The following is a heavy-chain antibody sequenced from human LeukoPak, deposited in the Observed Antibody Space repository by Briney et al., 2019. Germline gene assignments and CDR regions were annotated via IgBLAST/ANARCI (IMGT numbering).Heavy chain of an antibody. CDR2: IYYSGST. V-gene: IGHV4-59*01. CDR1: GGSISTYY. CDR3: ARANYGGNSYWYFDL. J-gene: IGHJ2*01. D-gene: IGHD4-23*01. Sequence: SETLSPTCTVSGGSISTYYWSWIRQPPGKGLEWIGYIYYSGSTNYNPSLKSRVTISVDTSKNQFSLRLRSVTAADTAVYYCARANYGGNSYWYFDLWGRGTLVTVSS.